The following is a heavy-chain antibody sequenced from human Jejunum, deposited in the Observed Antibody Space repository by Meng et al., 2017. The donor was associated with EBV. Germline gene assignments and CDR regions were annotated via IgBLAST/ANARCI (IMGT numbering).Heavy chain of an antibody. J-gene: IGHJ1*01. D-gene: IGHD6-13*01. V-gene: IGHV6-1*01. CDR1: GDSVPSNSAT. Sequence: QVQLQQSGPGLVKPSQTPPLTCAISGDSVPSNSATWHWVRQSPSRGLEWLGRTYYRSKSYNDYAVSVKSRITINPDTSKNQFSLQLNSVTPEDTAVYYCAGGAAAGTGSGFQHWGPGTLVTVSA. CDR3: AGGAAAGTGSGFQH. CDR2: TYYRSKSYN.